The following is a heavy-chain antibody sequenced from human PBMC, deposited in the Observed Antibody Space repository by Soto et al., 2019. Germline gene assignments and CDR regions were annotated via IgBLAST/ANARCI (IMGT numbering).Heavy chain of an antibody. CDR1: GYTFTSYD. Sequence: QVQLVQSGAEVKKPGASVKVSCKTSGYTFTSYDIHWVRQATGQGPEWMGWMNPNSGNPVYAQKFQGRITMTRNTSMSTASMELSSLRPEDTAVYYCARTRFGAVAGTWGQGTLVTVSS. J-gene: IGHJ5*02. CDR2: MNPNSGNP. V-gene: IGHV1-8*01. CDR3: ARTRFGAVAGT. D-gene: IGHD6-19*01.